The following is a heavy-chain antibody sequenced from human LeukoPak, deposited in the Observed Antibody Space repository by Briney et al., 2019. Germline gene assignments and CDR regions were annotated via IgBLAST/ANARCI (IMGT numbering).Heavy chain of an antibody. J-gene: IGHJ4*02. CDR2: ILYDGSNK. V-gene: IGHV3-30*18. D-gene: IGHD2-8*01. Sequence: GRSLRLSCAASGFTFSSYGMHWVRQAPGKGLEWVAVILYDGSNKYYADSVKGRFTISRDNSKNTLYLQMNSLRAEDTAVYYCAKDFCTNGVSPPDFDYWGQGTLVTVSS. CDR1: GFTFSSYG. CDR3: AKDFCTNGVSPPDFDY.